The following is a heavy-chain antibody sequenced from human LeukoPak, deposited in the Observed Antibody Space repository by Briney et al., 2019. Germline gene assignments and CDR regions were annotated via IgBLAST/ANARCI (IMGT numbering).Heavy chain of an antibody. J-gene: IGHJ3*02. CDR1: GGSISSYY. CDR2: IYTSGST. CDR3: ARHTDIGSSGASALDI. V-gene: IGHV4-4*09. D-gene: IGHD6-19*01. Sequence: SETLSLTCTVSGGSISSYYWSWIRQPPGKGLEWIGYIYTSGSTNYNPSLKSRVTISVDTSKNQFSLKLSSVTAADTAVYYCARHTDIGSSGASALDIWGQGTMVTVSS.